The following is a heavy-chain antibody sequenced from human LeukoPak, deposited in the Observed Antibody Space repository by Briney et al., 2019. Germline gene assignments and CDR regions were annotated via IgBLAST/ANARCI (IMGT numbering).Heavy chain of an antibody. CDR1: GYTFTSYD. J-gene: IGHJ6*03. Sequence: ASVKVSCKASGYTFTSYDINWVRQATGQGLEWMGWMNPNSGNTGYAQKFQGRVTITRNASISTAYMELSSLRSEDTAVYYCARGRLNYDILTGYYTDVWGKGTTVTVSS. V-gene: IGHV1-8*03. CDR2: MNPNSGNT. D-gene: IGHD3-9*01. CDR3: ARGRLNYDILTGYYTDV.